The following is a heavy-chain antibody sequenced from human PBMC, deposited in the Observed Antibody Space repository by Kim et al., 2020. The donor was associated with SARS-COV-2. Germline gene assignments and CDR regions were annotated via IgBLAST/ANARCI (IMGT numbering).Heavy chain of an antibody. J-gene: IGHJ6*02. V-gene: IGHV3-64D*06. CDR3: VKDTPYDFWTGYYYGMDV. D-gene: IGHD3-3*01. Sequence: KGRFTISRDNSKNTLYLQMSSLRAEDTAVYYCVKDTPYDFWTGYYYGMDVWGQGTTVTVSS.